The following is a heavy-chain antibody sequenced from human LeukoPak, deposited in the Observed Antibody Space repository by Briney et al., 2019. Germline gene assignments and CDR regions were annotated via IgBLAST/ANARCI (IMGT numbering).Heavy chain of an antibody. Sequence: GSLRLSCAASGFTFTSYSSTWVRQAPGKGLEWVSSISSDSTYIYYADSVKGRFTISRDNAKNSLYLQMNSLRAEDTAVYYCARYYYDSSGYKIFDYWGQGTLVTVSS. CDR1: GFTFTSYS. V-gene: IGHV3-21*01. CDR3: ARYYYDSSGYKIFDY. D-gene: IGHD3-22*01. CDR2: ISSDSTYI. J-gene: IGHJ4*02.